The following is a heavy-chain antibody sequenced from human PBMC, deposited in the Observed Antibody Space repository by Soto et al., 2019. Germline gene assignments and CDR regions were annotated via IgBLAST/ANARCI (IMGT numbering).Heavy chain of an antibody. CDR1: GFTFSSYA. V-gene: IGHV3-23*01. CDR3: AKYNGSSDYYYGMDV. Sequence: GGSLRLSCAASGFTFSSYAMSWVRQAPGKGLEWVSAISGSGGSTYYADSVKGRFTISRDNSKNTLYLQMNSLRAEDTAVYYCAKYNGSSDYYYGMDVWGQGTTVTVSS. J-gene: IGHJ6*02. D-gene: IGHD6-6*01. CDR2: ISGSGGST.